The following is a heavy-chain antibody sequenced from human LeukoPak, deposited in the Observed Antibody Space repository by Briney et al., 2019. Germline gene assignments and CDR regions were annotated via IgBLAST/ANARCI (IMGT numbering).Heavy chain of an antibody. D-gene: IGHD6-13*01. Sequence: ASVKVFCKASGYTFTSYYMHWVRQAPGQGLEWMGIINPSGGSTSYAQKFQGRVTMTRDTSTSTVYMELSSLRSEDTAVYYCARAPPIAAAEVFTLDYWGQGTLVTVSS. CDR1: GYTFTSYY. CDR2: INPSGGST. CDR3: ARAPPIAAAEVFTLDY. V-gene: IGHV1-46*01. J-gene: IGHJ4*02.